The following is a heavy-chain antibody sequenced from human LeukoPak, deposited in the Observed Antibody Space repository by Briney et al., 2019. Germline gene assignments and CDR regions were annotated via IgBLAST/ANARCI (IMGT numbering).Heavy chain of an antibody. CDR2: TYYRSKWYN. Sequence: SQTLSLTCAISGDSVSSNSAAWNWIRQSPSRGLECLGRTYYRSKWYNEYASFLKSRMAINPDTSKNQFSLQLSSVTPEDTAVYYCARVVGTITPWFDPWGQGTLVTVSS. CDR1: GDSVSSNSAA. CDR3: ARVVGTITPWFDP. V-gene: IGHV6-1*01. J-gene: IGHJ5*02. D-gene: IGHD2-15*01.